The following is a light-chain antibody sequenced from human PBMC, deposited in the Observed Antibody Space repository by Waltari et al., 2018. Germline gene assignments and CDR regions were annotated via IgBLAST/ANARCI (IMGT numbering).Light chain of an antibody. Sequence: IVLTQSPGTLSLSPGERATLPCRASQSVSRSLAWYQQKPCQAPNLLIYGASTRATGIPDRFTGSGSGTDFSLTISSLEPEDFAIYFCQHYVRLPATFGQGTKVEIK. CDR3: QHYVRLPAT. J-gene: IGKJ1*01. CDR1: QSVSRS. V-gene: IGKV3-20*01. CDR2: GAS.